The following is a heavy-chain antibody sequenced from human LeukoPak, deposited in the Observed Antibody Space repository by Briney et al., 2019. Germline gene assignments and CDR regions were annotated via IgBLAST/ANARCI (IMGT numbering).Heavy chain of an antibody. J-gene: IGHJ5*02. CDR3: ARQYYDILTDPNYFDP. CDR1: GCCFSNYW. V-gene: IGHV5-51*01. CDR2: ILPGNSDT. D-gene: IGHD3-9*01. Sequence: GESLKSSCKGSGCCFSNYWIVWARQMPGKGLEWVGIILPGNSDTRYSPSFQGQVTMSADKSISTAYLQWSSLKAADTAMYYCARQYYDILTDPNYFDPWGQGTLVTVSS.